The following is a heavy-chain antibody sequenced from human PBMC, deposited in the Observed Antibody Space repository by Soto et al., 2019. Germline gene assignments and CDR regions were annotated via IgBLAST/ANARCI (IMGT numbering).Heavy chain of an antibody. CDR3: ARNRVGATALGY. CDR1: GGSISSYY. V-gene: IGHV4-59*01. D-gene: IGHD1-26*01. CDR2: IYYSGST. J-gene: IGHJ4*02. Sequence: PSETLSLTXTVSGGSISSYYWSWVRQPPGKGLEWIGYIYYSGSTNYNPSLKSRVTISVDTSKNQFSLKLSSVTAADTAVYYCARNRVGATALGYWGQGTLVTVSS.